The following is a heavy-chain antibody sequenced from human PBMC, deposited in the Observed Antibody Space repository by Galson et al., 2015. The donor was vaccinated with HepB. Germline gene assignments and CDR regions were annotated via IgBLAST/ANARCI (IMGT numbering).Heavy chain of an antibody. Sequence: SLRLSCAASGFNFSDNYMTWIRQAPGKGLEWVSYISRSGAAKFYADSVKGRFTVPRDNTKNSVFLQMSSLRAEDMAFYYCATYGGAWSAFFEHWGQGALVTVSS. CDR1: GFNFSDNY. J-gene: IGHJ4*02. CDR2: ISRSGAAK. D-gene: IGHD2-21*01. CDR3: ATYGGAWSAFFEH. V-gene: IGHV3-11*01.